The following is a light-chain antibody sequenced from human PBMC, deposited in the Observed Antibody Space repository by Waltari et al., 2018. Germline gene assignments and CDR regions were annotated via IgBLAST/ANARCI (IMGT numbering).Light chain of an antibody. Sequence: DIQMTQSPSSLSASVGDRVTITCQASQDINNYLNWYQQKPGKAPKLLMYDAANLETGVPSRFSGRGSGTDFTFTISSLQPEDIATYYCQQYDNRPLTFGGGTKVEIK. CDR3: QQYDNRPLT. CDR2: DAA. V-gene: IGKV1-33*01. J-gene: IGKJ4*01. CDR1: QDINNY.